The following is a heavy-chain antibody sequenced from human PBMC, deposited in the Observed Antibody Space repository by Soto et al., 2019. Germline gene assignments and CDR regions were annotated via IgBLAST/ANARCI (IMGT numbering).Heavy chain of an antibody. V-gene: IGHV4-30-2*01. CDR2: IYHSGST. D-gene: IGHD1-26*01. J-gene: IGHJ3*02. CDR3: ARERAYSGSFWGAFDI. CDR1: GGSISSGGYS. Sequence: QLQLQESGSGLVKPSQTLSLTCAVSGGSISSGGYSWSWIRQPPGKGLEWIGYIYHSGSTYYNPSLKSRVTISVDRSKNQFSLKLSSVTAADTAVYYCARERAYSGSFWGAFDIWGQGTMVTVSS.